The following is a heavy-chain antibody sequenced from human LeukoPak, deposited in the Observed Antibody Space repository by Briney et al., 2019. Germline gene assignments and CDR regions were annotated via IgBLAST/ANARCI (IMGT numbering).Heavy chain of an antibody. CDR3: ARTGIAAAAGRAHWFDP. D-gene: IGHD6-13*01. J-gene: IGHJ5*02. Sequence: GGSLRLSCAASGVTFSRYAMSWVRQAPGKGLEGVSFISSSSSDRYYADSVKGRFTISRDNANNSLYLQMTSLRADDTAVYYCARTGIAAAAGRAHWFDPWGQGTLVTVSS. V-gene: IGHV3-21*01. CDR2: ISSSSSDR. CDR1: GVTFSRYA.